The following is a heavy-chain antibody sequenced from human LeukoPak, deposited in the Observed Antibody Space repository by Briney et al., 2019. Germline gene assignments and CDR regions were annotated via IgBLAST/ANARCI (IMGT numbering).Heavy chain of an antibody. D-gene: IGHD2-2*01. CDR1: GGSFSGYY. Sequence: PSETLSLTCAVYGGSFSGYYWSWISQPPGKGLEWIGEINHSGSTNYNPSLKSRVTISVDTSKNQFSLKLSSVTAADTAVYYCARGVPAAIFRYNWFDPWGQGTLVTVSS. CDR2: INHSGST. CDR3: ARGVPAAIFRYNWFDP. V-gene: IGHV4-34*01. J-gene: IGHJ5*02.